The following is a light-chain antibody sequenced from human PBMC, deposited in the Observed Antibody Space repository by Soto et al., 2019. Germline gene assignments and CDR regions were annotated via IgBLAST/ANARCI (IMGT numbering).Light chain of an antibody. CDR2: GNS. CDR3: QSYDSSLSGYV. J-gene: IGLJ1*01. V-gene: IGLV1-40*01. CDR1: SSNIGANCD. Sequence: QSVLTQPPSVSGVPGQRVTISCTGSSSNIGANCDVHWYQQLPGTAPKLLIYGNSNRPSGVPDRFSGSKSGTSASLAITGLQAEDEADYYCQSYDSSLSGYVFGTGTQLTVL.